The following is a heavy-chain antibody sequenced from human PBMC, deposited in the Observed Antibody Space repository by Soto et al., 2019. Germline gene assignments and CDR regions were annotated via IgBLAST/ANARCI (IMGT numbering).Heavy chain of an antibody. CDR3: ARSPSESYYDSSGSLYYFDY. V-gene: IGHV1-46*01. CDR1: GYTFTSYY. J-gene: IGHJ4*02. D-gene: IGHD3-22*01. CDR2: INPSGGST. Sequence: ASVKVSCKASGYTFTSYYMHWVRQAPGQGLEWMGIINPSGGSTSYAQKFQGRVTMTRDTSTSTVYMELSSLRSEDTAVYYCARSPSESYYDSSGSLYYFDYWGQGTLVTVSS.